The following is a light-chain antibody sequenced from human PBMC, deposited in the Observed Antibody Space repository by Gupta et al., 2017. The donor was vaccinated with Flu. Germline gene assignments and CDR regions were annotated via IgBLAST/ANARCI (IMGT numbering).Light chain of an antibody. J-gene: IGLJ1*01. CDR1: CSEIGGYNY. V-gene: IGLV2-11*01. CDR3: CSFAGGFYV. CDR2: EVI. Sequence: GTCSEIGGYNYVSWDQQHPGKAPKLMIYEVIKRTSGVPDRFAGSKSGNTASLTISGLQAEDEADYYCCSFAGGFYVFGTGTKVTVL.